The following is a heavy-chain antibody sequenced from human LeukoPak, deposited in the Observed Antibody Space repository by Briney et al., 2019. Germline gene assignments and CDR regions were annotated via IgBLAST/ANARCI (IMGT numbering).Heavy chain of an antibody. CDR1: GFTFSSYA. V-gene: IGHV3-23*01. D-gene: IGHD6-13*01. CDR3: AKTRPLDSSSWSHGDY. J-gene: IGHJ4*02. CDR2: IRGSGDST. Sequence: GGSLRLSCAASGFTFSSYAMSWVRQAPGKGLEWVSAIRGSGDSTYYGDSVKGRFTISRDNSKNTLYLQMNSLRAEDTAVYYCAKTRPLDSSSWSHGDYWGQGTLVTVSS.